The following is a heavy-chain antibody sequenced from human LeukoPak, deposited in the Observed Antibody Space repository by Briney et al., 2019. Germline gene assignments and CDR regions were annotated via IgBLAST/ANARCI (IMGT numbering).Heavy chain of an antibody. D-gene: IGHD2-15*01. V-gene: IGHV4-59*01. J-gene: IGHJ4*02. Sequence: SETLSLTCTVSGGSISSYYWNWIRQPPGKGLEWIGYIYYSGSTNYNPSLKSRVTISVDTYKNQFSLKLSSVTAADTAVYYCARWGADCSGGSCYSKRPAKRTFDYWGQGTLVTVSS. CDR2: IYYSGST. CDR3: ARWGADCSGGSCYSKRPAKRTFDY. CDR1: GGSISSYY.